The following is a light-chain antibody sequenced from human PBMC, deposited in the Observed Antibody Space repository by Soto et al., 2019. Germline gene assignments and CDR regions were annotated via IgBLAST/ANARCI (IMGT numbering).Light chain of an antibody. CDR1: QSVSSSY. J-gene: IGKJ5*01. Sequence: PGERVTLSCRASQSVSSSYLTWYQQKPGQAPRLLIYDASNRATGIPARFSGSGSGTDFTLIISSLEPEDSAVYYCQQRSNWPPVFTFGQGTRREIK. CDR2: DAS. CDR3: QQRSNWPPVFT. V-gene: IGKV3-11*01.